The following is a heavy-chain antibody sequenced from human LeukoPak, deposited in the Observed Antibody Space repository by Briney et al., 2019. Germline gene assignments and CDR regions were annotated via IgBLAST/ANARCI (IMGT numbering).Heavy chain of an antibody. V-gene: IGHV3-23*01. J-gene: IGHJ4*02. D-gene: IGHD5-18*01. Sequence: GGSLRLSCAASGFTFDDYAMHWVRQAPGKGLEWVSTISGSGGSTYYADSVKGRFTISRDNSKNTLYVQMNSLRAEDTAVYYCAKGGALIQLWLPDYWGQGTLVTVSS. CDR3: AKGGALIQLWLPDY. CDR2: ISGSGGST. CDR1: GFTFDDYA.